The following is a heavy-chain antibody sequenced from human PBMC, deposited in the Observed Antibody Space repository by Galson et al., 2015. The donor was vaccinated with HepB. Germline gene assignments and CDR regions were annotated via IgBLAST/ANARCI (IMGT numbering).Heavy chain of an antibody. CDR3: ACPHNPGRYSYGFRLFDY. D-gene: IGHD5-18*01. Sequence: ETLSLTCAVYGGSFSGYYWSWIRQPPGKGLEWIGEINHSGSTNYNPSLKSRVTISVDTSKNQFSLKLSSVTAADTAVYYCACPHNPGRYSYGFRLFDYWGQGTLVTVSS. J-gene: IGHJ4*02. V-gene: IGHV4-34*01. CDR1: GGSFSGYY. CDR2: INHSGST.